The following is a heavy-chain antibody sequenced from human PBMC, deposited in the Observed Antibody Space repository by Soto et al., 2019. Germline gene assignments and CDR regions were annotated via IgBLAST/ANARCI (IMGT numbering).Heavy chain of an antibody. Sequence: SETLSLTCAVSGGSFTSNNWWTWVRQPPGQGLEWIGEIYRTGSTNYNPSLKSRVTISLDKSENQFSLKVTSLTAADTAVYYCAKLKGHQTIAVAAIDYWGQGTLVTVSS. V-gene: IGHV4-4*02. CDR3: AKLKGHQTIAVAAIDY. J-gene: IGHJ4*02. D-gene: IGHD6-19*01. CDR1: GGSFTSNNW. CDR2: IYRTGST.